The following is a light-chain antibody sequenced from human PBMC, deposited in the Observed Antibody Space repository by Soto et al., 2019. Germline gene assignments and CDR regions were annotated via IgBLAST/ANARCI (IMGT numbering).Light chain of an antibody. CDR1: QSVASNY. J-gene: IGKJ2*01. Sequence: EIVLTQSPGTLSLSPGERATLSCRASQSVASNYLAWYQQKPGQAPRLLIYAASSRATGIPDRFSGGGSGTDFTLTISRLDPEDFAVYYCQQYGTSPYTFGQVTKLEIK. CDR2: AAS. V-gene: IGKV3-20*01. CDR3: QQYGTSPYT.